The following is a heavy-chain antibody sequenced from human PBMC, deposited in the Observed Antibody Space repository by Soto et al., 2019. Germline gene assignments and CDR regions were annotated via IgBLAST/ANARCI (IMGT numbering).Heavy chain of an antibody. CDR2: IRSKAYGGTT. J-gene: IGHJ3*02. CDR3: TRVLDRRYYYDSSGYPI. V-gene: IGHV3-49*03. Sequence: GGSLRLSCTASGFTFCDYAMSWFRQAPGKGLEWVGFIRSKAYGGTTEYAASVKGRFTISRDDSKSIAYLQMNSLKTEDTAVYYCTRVLDRRYYYDSSGYPIWGQGTMVTVSS. CDR1: GFTFCDYA. D-gene: IGHD3-22*01.